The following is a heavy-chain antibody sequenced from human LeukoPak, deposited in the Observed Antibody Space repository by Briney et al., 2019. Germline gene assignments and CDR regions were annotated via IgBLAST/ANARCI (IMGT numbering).Heavy chain of an antibody. CDR2: IIPIFGTA. J-gene: IGHJ6*02. Sequence: SVKVSCKASGGTFSSYAISWVRQAPGQGLEWMGGIIPIFGTANYAQKSQGRVTITADESTSTAYMELSSLRSEDTAVYYCARSGLYVVRYGMDVWGQGTTVTVSS. D-gene: IGHD2-8*01. CDR3: ARSGLYVVRYGMDV. CDR1: GGTFSSYA. V-gene: IGHV1-69*01.